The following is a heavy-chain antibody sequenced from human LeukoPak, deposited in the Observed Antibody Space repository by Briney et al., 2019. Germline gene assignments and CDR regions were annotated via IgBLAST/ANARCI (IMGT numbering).Heavy chain of an antibody. Sequence: ASVKVSCKASGYTLTGYYMHWVRQAPGQGLEWMGWISPSGGTDYAQKFQGRVTMTRDTSITTVYIELDSLRSDDTAVYYCARDHYYTSGSPSFDYWGQGTLVTVSS. V-gene: IGHV1-2*02. J-gene: IGHJ4*02. CDR3: ARDHYYTSGSPSFDY. D-gene: IGHD3-10*01. CDR2: ISPSGGT. CDR1: GYTLTGYY.